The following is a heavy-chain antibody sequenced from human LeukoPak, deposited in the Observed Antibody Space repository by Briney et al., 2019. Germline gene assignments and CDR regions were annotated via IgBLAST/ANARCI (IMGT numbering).Heavy chain of an antibody. V-gene: IGHV3-23*01. D-gene: IGHD3-3*01. J-gene: IGHJ4*02. CDR2: ISGSGGST. Sequence: PGGSLRLSCAASGFTFSSYAMSWVRQAPGKGLEWVSAISGSGGSTYYADSVKGRFTISRDNAKNSLPLQMDSLRAGDTAVYYCANVFGSLAAYDYWGQGTLVTVSP. CDR3: ANVFGSLAAYDY. CDR1: GFTFSSYA.